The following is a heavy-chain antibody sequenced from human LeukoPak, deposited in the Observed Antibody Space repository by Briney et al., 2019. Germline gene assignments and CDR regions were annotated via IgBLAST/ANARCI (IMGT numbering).Heavy chain of an antibody. V-gene: IGHV5-51*01. D-gene: IGHD3-22*01. CDR2: IYPGDSDT. Sequence: HGESLQISCKGSGYSFTSYWTGWVRQLPGKGLEWMGIIYPGDSDTRYSPSFQGQVTISADKSISTAYLQWSSLKASDTATYYCARRYYDSSGYYLYYFDYWGQGTLVTVSS. CDR1: GYSFTSYW. J-gene: IGHJ4*02. CDR3: ARRYYDSSGYYLYYFDY.